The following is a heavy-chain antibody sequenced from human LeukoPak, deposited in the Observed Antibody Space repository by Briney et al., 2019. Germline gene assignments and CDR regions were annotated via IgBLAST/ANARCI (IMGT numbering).Heavy chain of an antibody. D-gene: IGHD2-15*01. Sequence: SETLSLTCTVYGGSISSYYWSWIRQPPGKGREWIGYIYYRGSTNYNPSLKSRVTISVYTYKHKFSLKLSSVTAADTAVYYRARDNGGCSGGSCYPFDYWGQGTLVTVSS. J-gene: IGHJ4*02. CDR3: ARDNGGCSGGSCYPFDY. V-gene: IGHV4-59*01. CDR1: GGSISSYY. CDR2: IYYRGST.